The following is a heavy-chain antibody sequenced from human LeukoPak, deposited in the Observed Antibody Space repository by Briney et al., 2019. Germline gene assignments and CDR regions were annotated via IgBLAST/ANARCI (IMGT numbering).Heavy chain of an antibody. CDR2: INHSGGT. D-gene: IGHD3-9*01. CDR3: ARGSRLTGAFDI. J-gene: IGHJ3*02. CDR1: GGSFSSYY. Sequence: SETLSLTCAVYGGSFSSYYWSWIRQPPGKGLEWTGEINHSGGTNYNPSLKSRVTISVDTSKNQFSLKVSSVTAADTAVYYCARGSRLTGAFDIWGQGTMVTVSS. V-gene: IGHV4-34*01.